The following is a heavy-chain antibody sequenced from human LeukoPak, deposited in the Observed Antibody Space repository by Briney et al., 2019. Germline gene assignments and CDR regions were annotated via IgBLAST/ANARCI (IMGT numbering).Heavy chain of an antibody. D-gene: IGHD3-10*01. V-gene: IGHV4-59*08. CDR3: ARIYGSGFDY. CDR2: IYYSGST. CDR1: GGSISSYY. Sequence: SETLSLTCTVSGGSISSYYWSWIRQPPGKGLEWIGYIYYSGSTKYNPSLKSRVSISVDTSKNQFSLKLSSVTAADTAVYYCARIYGSGFDYWGQGTLVTVSS. J-gene: IGHJ4*02.